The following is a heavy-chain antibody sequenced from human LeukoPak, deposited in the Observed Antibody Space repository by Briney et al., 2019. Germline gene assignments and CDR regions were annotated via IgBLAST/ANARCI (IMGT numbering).Heavy chain of an antibody. V-gene: IGHV1-58*02. Sequence: ASVKVSCKASGFTFTSSAMQWVRQARGQRLEWIGWTVVGSGNTNYAQKFQERVTITRDMSTSTAYMELSSLRSEDTAVYYCAAASQSGSYDYWGQGTLVTVSS. CDR3: AAASQSGSYDY. CDR2: TVVGSGNT. J-gene: IGHJ4*02. D-gene: IGHD1-26*01. CDR1: GFTFTSSA.